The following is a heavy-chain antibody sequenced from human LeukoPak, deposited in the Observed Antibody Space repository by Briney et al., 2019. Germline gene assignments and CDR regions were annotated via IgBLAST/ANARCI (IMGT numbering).Heavy chain of an antibody. D-gene: IGHD6-19*01. Sequence: RASETLSLTCTVSGGSISRSSYYWGWIRQPPGKGLEWIGSIYYSGSSYCNSSLKSRVTISVDTSKNQFSLKVRSVTAADTAVYYCARVEYSSNLCWFDPWGQGTLVTVSS. J-gene: IGHJ5*02. CDR3: ARVEYSSNLCWFDP. CDR1: GGSISRSSYY. V-gene: IGHV4-39*07. CDR2: IYYSGSS.